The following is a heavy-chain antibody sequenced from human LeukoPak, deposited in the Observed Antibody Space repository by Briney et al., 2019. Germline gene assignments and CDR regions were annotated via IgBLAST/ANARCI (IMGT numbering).Heavy chain of an antibody. J-gene: IGHJ4*02. CDR3: ARGRWYGTKNYFDY. D-gene: IGHD6-13*01. Sequence: SETLSLTCTVSGGSISSYYWNWIRQPPGKGLEWIGNIYYSGSTNYNPSLKSRVTISVDTSKNQFSLKLSSVTAADTAVYYCARGRWYGTKNYFDYWGQGTLVTVSS. V-gene: IGHV4-59*12. CDR2: IYYSGST. CDR1: GGSISSYY.